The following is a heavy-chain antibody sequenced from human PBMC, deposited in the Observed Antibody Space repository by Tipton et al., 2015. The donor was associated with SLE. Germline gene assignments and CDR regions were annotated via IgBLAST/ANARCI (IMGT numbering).Heavy chain of an antibody. V-gene: IGHV4-4*09. J-gene: IGHJ4*02. CDR3: ARARDGYKRGVDY. CDR2: IYTSGST. CDR1: GGSFSGYY. Sequence: TLSLTCAVYGGSFSGYYWSWIRQPAGKGLEWIGYIYTSGSTNYNPSLKSRVTISVDTSKNQFSLRLSSVTAADTAVYYCARARDGYKRGVDYWGQGTLVTVSS. D-gene: IGHD5-24*01.